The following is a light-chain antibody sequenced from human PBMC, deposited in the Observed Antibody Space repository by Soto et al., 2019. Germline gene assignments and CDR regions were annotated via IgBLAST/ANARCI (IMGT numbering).Light chain of an antibody. CDR1: SSNIGAGYE. J-gene: IGLJ1*01. Sequence: QSVLTQPPSVSGAPGERVTISCTGSSSNIGAGYEVHWYQQLPGTSPKLLIYEDTDRPSGAPDRFSGSKSGTSASLAITGLLAEDEADYYCQSYDNSLSGSYVFGTGTKVTVL. V-gene: IGLV1-40*01. CDR2: EDT. CDR3: QSYDNSLSGSYV.